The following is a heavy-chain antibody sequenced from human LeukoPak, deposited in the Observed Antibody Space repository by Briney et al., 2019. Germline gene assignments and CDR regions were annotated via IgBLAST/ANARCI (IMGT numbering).Heavy chain of an antibody. CDR2: MYHSGST. J-gene: IGHJ4*02. V-gene: IGHV4-4*09. CDR3: ARCSSTSCYMSDY. D-gene: IGHD2-2*02. Sequence: SETLSLTCTVSGGSISSYYWSWIRQPPGKGLEWIGSMYHSGSTYYNPSLKSRVTISVDTSKNQFSLKVSSVTAADTAVYYCARCSSTSCYMSDYWGQGTLVTVSS. CDR1: GGSISSYY.